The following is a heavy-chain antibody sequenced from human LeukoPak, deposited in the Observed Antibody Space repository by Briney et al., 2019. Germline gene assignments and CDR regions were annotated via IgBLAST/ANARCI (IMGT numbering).Heavy chain of an antibody. CDR1: GFTFRSHA. J-gene: IGHJ4*02. Sequence: GGSLRPSCVGSGFTFRSHAMSWVRQAPEKGLEFVSGIYENGGTTYYADSVKGRFSISRDNSKNTLYLQMDSLRGEDTAVYYCAKDFRIGYSAHFDYWGQGALATVSS. CDR2: IYENGGTT. V-gene: IGHV3-23*01. D-gene: IGHD2-21*01. CDR3: AKDFRIGYSAHFDY.